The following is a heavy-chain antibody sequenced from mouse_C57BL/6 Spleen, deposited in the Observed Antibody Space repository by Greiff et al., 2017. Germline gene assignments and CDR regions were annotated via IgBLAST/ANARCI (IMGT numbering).Heavy chain of an antibody. CDR1: GYTFTDYY. V-gene: IGHV1-19*01. D-gene: IGHD2-4*01. J-gene: IGHJ2*01. CDR2: INPYNGGT. Sequence: DVQLQESGPVLVKPGASVKMSCKASGYTFTDYYMNWVKQSHGKSLEWIGVINPYNGGTSYNQKFKGKATLTVDKSSSTAYMELNSLTSEDSAVYYCARDPYDYDDVYYFDYWGQGTTLTVSS. CDR3: ARDPYDYDDVYYFDY.